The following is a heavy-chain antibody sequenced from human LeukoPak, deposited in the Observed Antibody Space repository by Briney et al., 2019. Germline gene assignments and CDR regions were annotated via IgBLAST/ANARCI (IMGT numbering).Heavy chain of an antibody. J-gene: IGHJ3*01. CDR3: ARDPAGGAYDL. Sequence: GGSLRLSCAASGFTFSSYGMHWVRQAPGKGLEWVSYITNSGNSKSYADSVKGRFTVSRDNAQNSLYLQMNNLRAEDTAVYYCARDPAGGAYDLWGHGTLVTVSS. CDR2: ITNSGNSK. CDR1: GFTFSSYG. V-gene: IGHV3-48*04.